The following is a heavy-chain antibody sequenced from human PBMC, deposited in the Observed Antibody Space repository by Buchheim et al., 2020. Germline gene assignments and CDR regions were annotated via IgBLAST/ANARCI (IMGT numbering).Heavy chain of an antibody. CDR1: GFTFSSYW. Sequence: EVQLVESGGGLVQPGGSLRLSCAASGFTFSSYWMSWVRQAPGKGLEWVANIRQDGSEKYYVDSVKGRFTISRDNAKNSLYLQMNSLRAEDTAVYYCARGDIVLVPAAINDYWGQGTL. D-gene: IGHD2-2*01. V-gene: IGHV3-7*04. CDR3: ARGDIVLVPAAINDY. J-gene: IGHJ4*02. CDR2: IRQDGSEK.